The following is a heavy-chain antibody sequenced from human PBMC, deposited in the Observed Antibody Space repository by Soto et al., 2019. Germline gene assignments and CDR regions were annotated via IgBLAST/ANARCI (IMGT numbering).Heavy chain of an antibody. CDR2: INHSGST. J-gene: IGHJ6*02. CDR3: ARGTDRYRMDV. Sequence: SETLSLTCAVYGGSFSGYYWSWIRQPPGKGLEWIGEINHSGSTNYNPSLKSRVTISVDTSKNQFSLKLSSVTAADTAVYYRARGTDRYRMDVWGQGTTVTVSS. V-gene: IGHV4-34*01. CDR1: GGSFSGYY.